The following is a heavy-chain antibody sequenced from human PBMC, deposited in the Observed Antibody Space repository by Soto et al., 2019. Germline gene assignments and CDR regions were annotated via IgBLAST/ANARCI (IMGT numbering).Heavy chain of an antibody. V-gene: IGHV3-74*01. Sequence: EVQLVESGGGLVQPGGSLRLSCAASGFTFSTSWMHWVRQAAGKGLVWVSRINSGASATNYADSVKGRFTISRDNAKNTLYLHMDSLTAEDTAVYYCARGPSGWFGYDYWGQGTLVSVSS. CDR2: INSGASAT. CDR3: ARGPSGWFGYDY. CDR1: GFTFSTSW. D-gene: IGHD6-19*01. J-gene: IGHJ4*02.